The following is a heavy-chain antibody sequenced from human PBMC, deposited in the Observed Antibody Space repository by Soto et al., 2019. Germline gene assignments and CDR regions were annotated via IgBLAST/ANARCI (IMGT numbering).Heavy chain of an antibody. V-gene: IGHV1-69*12. CDR2: IIPLFGSA. CDR3: ARETGTLYFYYYGMDV. D-gene: IGHD1-1*01. J-gene: IGHJ6*02. Sequence: QVQLVQSGAEVKRPGSSVRVSCKASGGTFKTYAITWVRQAPGRGLEWMGGIIPLFGSANYSQNFQGRVTITADESTNSAYMELTSLRSEDTAGYYCARETGTLYFYYYGMDVWGQGTTVTVSS. CDR1: GGTFKTYA.